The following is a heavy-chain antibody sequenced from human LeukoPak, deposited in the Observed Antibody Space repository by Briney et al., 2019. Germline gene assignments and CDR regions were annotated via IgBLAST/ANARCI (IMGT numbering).Heavy chain of an antibody. CDR3: ARLGSGSWQQLVWGAFDI. Sequence: GESLKTPRKGFGYSFTSYWIGWVRPIPGKGLGWVGIIYPGDYGTRYSPSFQGQVTISADKSISTAYLQWSSLKASDTAMYYCARLGSGSWQQLVWGAFDIWGQRTMVTVSS. V-gene: IGHV5-51*01. CDR2: IYPGDYGT. J-gene: IGHJ3*02. D-gene: IGHD6-13*01. CDR1: GYSFTSYW.